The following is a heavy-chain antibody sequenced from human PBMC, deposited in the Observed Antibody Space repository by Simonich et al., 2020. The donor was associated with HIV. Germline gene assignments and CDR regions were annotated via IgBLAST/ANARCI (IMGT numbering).Heavy chain of an antibody. CDR1: GGSFSGYY. CDR3: ARLTAGGLGEYFQH. Sequence: QVQLQQWGAGLLKPSETLSLTCAVYGGSFSGYYWGWIRQAPGKGREWIGEINPSGSTNYNPSLKSRVTISVDTSKNQFSLKLSSVTAADTAVYYCARLTAGGLGEYFQHWGQGTLVTVSS. J-gene: IGHJ1*01. CDR2: INPSGST. V-gene: IGHV4-34*01. D-gene: IGHD6-13*01.